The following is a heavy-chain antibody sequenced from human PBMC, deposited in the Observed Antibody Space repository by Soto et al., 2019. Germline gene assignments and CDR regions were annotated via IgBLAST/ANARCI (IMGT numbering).Heavy chain of an antibody. J-gene: IGHJ3*02. CDR2: TSHTGTT. D-gene: IGHD5-12*01. V-gene: IGHV4-59*01. CDR1: GVSISSDY. Sequence: QVQLQESGPGLVKPSETLSLTCTVSGVSISSDYWTWIRQSPGKGLEWVAYTSHTGTTDYNPSLKSRVTISVDTSKNQFSLKLSSVTAADTAVYYCARSPPWMDAFDIWGQGTKVTVSP. CDR3: ARSPPWMDAFDI.